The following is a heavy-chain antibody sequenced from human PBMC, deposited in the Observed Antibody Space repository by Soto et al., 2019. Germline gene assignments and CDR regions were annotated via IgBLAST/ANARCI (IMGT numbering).Heavy chain of an antibody. V-gene: IGHV3-7*01. CDR3: ARGGTSMIVVGAFDD. CDR2: IKQDGSEK. Sequence: EVQLVESGGGLVQPGGSLRLSCAASGFAFSNYWMSWVRQAPGKRLEWVATIKQDGSEKYYVDSVKGRFTISRDKAKNSLDLQMNSLRAEDTAVYHCARGGTSMIVVGAFDDWGQGTLVTVSS. J-gene: IGHJ4*02. D-gene: IGHD3-22*01. CDR1: GFAFSNYW.